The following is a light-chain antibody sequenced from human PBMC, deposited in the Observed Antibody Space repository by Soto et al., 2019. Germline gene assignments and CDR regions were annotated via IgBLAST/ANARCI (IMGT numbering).Light chain of an antibody. CDR3: QQYGRTPRT. J-gene: IGKJ1*01. CDR1: QSVSSY. Sequence: EIVLTQSPGTLSLSPGERAALSCRASQSVSSYLAWYQQKPGQAPRLLIYGASSRATGIPDRIRGSGSGTDFTLTISSLEPEDFAVYYCQQYGRTPRTFGQGTKADIK. V-gene: IGKV3-20*01. CDR2: GAS.